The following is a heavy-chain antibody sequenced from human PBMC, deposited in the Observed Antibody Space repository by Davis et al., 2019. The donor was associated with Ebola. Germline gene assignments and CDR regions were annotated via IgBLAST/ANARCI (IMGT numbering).Heavy chain of an antibody. V-gene: IGHV3-48*02. CDR2: ISSSSSTI. Sequence: GGSLRLSCAAPGFTFRSYSMNWVRQAPGKGLEWVSYISSSSSTIYYVDSVKGRFTISRDNAKNSLYLQMNSLRDEETAVYYCARGYYDFWSGYYTGAFDIWGQGTMVTVSS. D-gene: IGHD3-3*01. CDR3: ARGYYDFWSGYYTGAFDI. J-gene: IGHJ3*02. CDR1: GFTFRSYS.